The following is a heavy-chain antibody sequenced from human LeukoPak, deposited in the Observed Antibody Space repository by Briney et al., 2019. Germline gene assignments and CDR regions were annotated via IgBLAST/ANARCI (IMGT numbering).Heavy chain of an antibody. CDR2: IYYSGNT. V-gene: IGHV4-59*01. CDR1: GGSISIYY. J-gene: IGHJ3*02. Sequence: PSETLSLTCTVSGGSISIYYWSWIRQPPGKGLEWIGYIYYSGNTNYNPSLKSRVAISVDTSKNQFSLKLSSVTAADTAVYYCARDRNNWNEHDAFDIWGQGTIVTVSS. D-gene: IGHD1-1*01. CDR3: ARDRNNWNEHDAFDI.